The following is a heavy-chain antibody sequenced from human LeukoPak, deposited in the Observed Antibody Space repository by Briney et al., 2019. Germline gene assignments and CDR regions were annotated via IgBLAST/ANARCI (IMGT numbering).Heavy chain of an antibody. Sequence: GGSLRLSCAASGFTFSSYAMHWVRQAPGKGLEWVAVISYDGSNKYYADSVKGRFTISRDNSKNTLYLQTNSLRAEDTAVYYCARGSMIVLNGVDYWGQGTLVTVSS. CDR1: GFTFSSYA. J-gene: IGHJ4*02. CDR2: ISYDGSNK. V-gene: IGHV3-30-3*01. D-gene: IGHD3-22*01. CDR3: ARGSMIVLNGVDY.